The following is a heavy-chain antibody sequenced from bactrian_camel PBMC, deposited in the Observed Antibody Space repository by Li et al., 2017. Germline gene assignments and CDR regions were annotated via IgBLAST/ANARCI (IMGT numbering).Heavy chain of an antibody. J-gene: IGHJ4*01. CDR1: GFTFSRNA. Sequence: VQLVESGGGLVQPGESLRLSCAASGFTFSRNAMSWVRQAPGKGLEWVSTIVAGNTYYADSVKGRFTISRDDAENMLYLQMNSLKTEDTAVFYCAAEGGVIVAAGYDYWGQGTQVTVS. CDR2: IVAGNT. D-gene: IGHD1*01. V-gene: IGHV3S40*01. CDR3: AAEGGVIVAAGYDY.